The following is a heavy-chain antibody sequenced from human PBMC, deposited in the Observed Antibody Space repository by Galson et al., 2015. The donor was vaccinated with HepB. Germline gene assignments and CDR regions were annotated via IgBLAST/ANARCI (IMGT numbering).Heavy chain of an antibody. CDR1: GYTFTSYY. Sequence: SVKVSCKASGYTFTSYYMHWVRQAPGQGLEWMGIINPSGGSTSYAQKFQGRVTMTRDTSTSTVYMELSSLRSEDTAVYYCARDGVVPAENYYYYYMDVWGKGTTVTVSS. V-gene: IGHV1-46*01. CDR2: INPSGGST. J-gene: IGHJ6*03. D-gene: IGHD2-2*01. CDR3: ARDGVVPAENYYYYYMDV.